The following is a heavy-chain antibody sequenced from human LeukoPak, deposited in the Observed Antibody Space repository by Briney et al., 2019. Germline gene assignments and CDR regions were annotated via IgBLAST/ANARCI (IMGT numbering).Heavy chain of an antibody. V-gene: IGHV3-23*01. Sequence: GGSLRLSCAASGFIFSSYSMSWVRQAPGEGLEWVSVITGSGGNTYYADSVKGRFTISKDNSKNTVYLQMSSLRVDDTAVYYCAKAASSSWPSYYYGMDVWGQGTTVTVSS. CDR2: ITGSGGNT. D-gene: IGHD6-13*01. CDR3: AKAASSSWPSYYYGMDV. CDR1: GFIFSSYS. J-gene: IGHJ6*02.